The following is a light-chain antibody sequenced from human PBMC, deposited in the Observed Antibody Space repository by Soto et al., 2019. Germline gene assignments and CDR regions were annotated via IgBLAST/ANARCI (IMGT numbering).Light chain of an antibody. CDR2: SAS. CDR1: QNINNW. V-gene: IGKV1-5*03. J-gene: IGKJ2*01. CDR3: QQSYGH. Sequence: DIHLTQSPSTLSASVGDRVTITCRASQNINNWLAWYQQKPGKAPNLLIYSASTLKSGVPSRFSGCGSVTESYLTLSSLHPDDAATFYCQQSYGHFGKGTKLEI.